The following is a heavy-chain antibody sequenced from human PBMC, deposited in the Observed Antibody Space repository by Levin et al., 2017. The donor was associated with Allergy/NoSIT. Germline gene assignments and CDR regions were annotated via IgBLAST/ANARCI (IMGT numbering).Heavy chain of an antibody. J-gene: IGHJ4*02. Sequence: AGGSLRLSCAASGFTLSSYSMNWVRQAPGKGLEWVSYINSGSSNKYYADSLKGRFTISRDNAKNSLYLQMNSLRAEDTAVYYCAGLPSGDGTTGYWGQGTLVTVSS. V-gene: IGHV3-48*01. CDR2: INSGSSNK. CDR1: GFTLSSYS. CDR3: AGLPSGDGTTGY. D-gene: IGHD1-7*01.